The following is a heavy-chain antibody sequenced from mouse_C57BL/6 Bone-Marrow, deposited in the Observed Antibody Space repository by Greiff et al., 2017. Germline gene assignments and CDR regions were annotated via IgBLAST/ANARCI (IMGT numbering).Heavy chain of an antibody. J-gene: IGHJ4*01. CDR2: IDPSDSYT. CDR3: ARDGYYFYYAMDY. CDR1: GYTFTSYW. V-gene: IGHV1-50*01. D-gene: IGHD2-3*01. Sequence: VQLKQPGAELVKPGASVKLSCKASGYTFTSYWMQWVKQRPGQGLEWIGEIDPSDSYTNYNQKFKGKATLTVDTSSSTAYMQLSSLTSEDSAVYYCARDGYYFYYAMDYWGQGTSVTVSS.